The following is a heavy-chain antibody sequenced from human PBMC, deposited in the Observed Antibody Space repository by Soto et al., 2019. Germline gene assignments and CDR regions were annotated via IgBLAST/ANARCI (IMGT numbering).Heavy chain of an antibody. D-gene: IGHD3-10*01. J-gene: IGHJ5*02. V-gene: IGHV4-39*01. Sequence: XATLALTCAVSGGSIGTSAYYWGWIRQAPGKGLEWIGSINHCGNTYLSPSLKDRVTMSVDTSKNSFSLKLRSATAADTGLYYCSRRAPEGLDPWYQGTLVTVSS. CDR2: INHCGNT. CDR3: SRRAPEGLDP. CDR1: GGSIGTSAYY.